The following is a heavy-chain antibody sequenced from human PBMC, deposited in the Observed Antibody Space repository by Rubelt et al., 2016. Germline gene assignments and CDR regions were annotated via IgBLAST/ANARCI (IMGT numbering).Heavy chain of an antibody. V-gene: IGHV3-23*04. Sequence: EVQVAESGGGLVQPGGSLRLSCAASGSTASSGYMGWVRQAPVKGLEWVSVISSNGGTTYYADSVKGRFTVSRDKSKTTVYLQVKGPAAEARAVYHCAKDSPRGDDWGLGTLVTVSS. J-gene: IGHJ4*02. CDR3: AKDSPRGDD. CDR2: ISSNGGTT. CDR1: GSTASSGY.